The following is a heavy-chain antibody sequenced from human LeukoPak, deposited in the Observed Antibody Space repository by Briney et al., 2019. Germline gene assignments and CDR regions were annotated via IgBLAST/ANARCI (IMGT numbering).Heavy chain of an antibody. CDR1: GFTFSDHY. J-gene: IGHJ3*02. CDR2: SRNKVNSFYT. CDR3: AGGYVLGTYRDACDM. V-gene: IGHV3-72*01. D-gene: IGHD3-16*02. Sequence: GGSLRLSCAASGFTFSDHYMAWVRQAPGKGLEWVGRSRNKVNSFYTEYAASVKGRFNISRDDSKNSLYLQMNSLKTEDTAVYYCAGGYVLGTYRDACDMWGQGTMVTVSS.